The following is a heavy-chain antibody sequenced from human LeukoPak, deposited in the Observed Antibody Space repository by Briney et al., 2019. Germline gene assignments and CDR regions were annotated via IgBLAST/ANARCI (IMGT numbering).Heavy chain of an antibody. CDR2: IKQDGSEK. V-gene: IGHV3-7*01. Sequence: GGSLRLSCAASGFTFSSYWMSWVRQAPGKGLEWVANIKQDGSEKYYVDSVKGRFTISRDNAKNSLYLQMNSLRAEDTAVYYCARVQKLPIGEYQYYYYGMDVWGQGTTVTVSS. CDR3: ARVQKLPIGEYQYYYYGMDV. J-gene: IGHJ6*02. CDR1: GFTFSSYW. D-gene: IGHD2/OR15-2a*01.